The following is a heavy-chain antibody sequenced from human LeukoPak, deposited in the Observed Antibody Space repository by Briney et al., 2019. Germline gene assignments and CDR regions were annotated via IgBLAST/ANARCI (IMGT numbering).Heavy chain of an antibody. CDR2: IIPIFGTA. CDR1: GGTFSSYA. CDR3: AREKDSYGYLAFDY. Sequence: ASVKVSCKASGGTFSSYAISWVRQAPGQGLEWMGGIIPIFGTANYAQKFQGRGTITADESTSTAYMELSSLRSEDTAVYYCAREKDSYGYLAFDYWGQGTLVTVSS. D-gene: IGHD5-18*01. V-gene: IGHV1-69*13. J-gene: IGHJ4*02.